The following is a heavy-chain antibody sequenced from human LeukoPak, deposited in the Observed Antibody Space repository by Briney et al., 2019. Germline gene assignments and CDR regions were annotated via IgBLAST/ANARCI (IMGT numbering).Heavy chain of an antibody. CDR2: ISYDGSNK. D-gene: IGHD6-13*01. J-gene: IGHJ4*02. CDR3: ARAPITAAANYYFDY. Sequence: GGSLRLSCAASGFTFSSYAMHWVRQAPGKGLEWVAVISYDGSNKYYADSVKGRFTISRDNSKNTLYLQMNSLRAEDTAVYYCARAPITAAANYYFDYWGQGTLVTVSS. V-gene: IGHV3-30*04. CDR1: GFTFSSYA.